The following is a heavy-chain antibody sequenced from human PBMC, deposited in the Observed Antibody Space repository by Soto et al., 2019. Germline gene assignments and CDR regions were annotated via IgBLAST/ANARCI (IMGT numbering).Heavy chain of an antibody. D-gene: IGHD3-22*01. CDR3: ARDGRRDDSRGYYRYYYGMDV. Sequence: GGSLRLSCAASGFTFSSYGMHWVRQAPGKGLEWVAVIWYDGSNKYYADSVKGRFTISRDNSKNTLYLQMNSLRAEDTAVYYCARDGRRDDSRGYYRYYYGMDVWGQGTKVTVSS. J-gene: IGHJ6*02. CDR1: GFTFSSYG. V-gene: IGHV3-33*01. CDR2: IWYDGSNK.